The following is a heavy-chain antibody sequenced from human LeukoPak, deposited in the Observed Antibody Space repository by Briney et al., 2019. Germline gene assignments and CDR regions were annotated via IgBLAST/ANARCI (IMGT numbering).Heavy chain of an antibody. CDR1: GGSFSGYY. Sequence: SETLSLTCAVYGGSFSGYYWSWIRQPPGKGLAWIGEINHSGSTNYNPSLKSRVTISVDTSKNQFSLKLSSVTAADTAVYYCARGPGDILTGPNWFDPWGQGTLVTVSS. J-gene: IGHJ5*02. CDR3: ARGPGDILTGPNWFDP. D-gene: IGHD3-9*01. CDR2: INHSGST. V-gene: IGHV4-34*01.